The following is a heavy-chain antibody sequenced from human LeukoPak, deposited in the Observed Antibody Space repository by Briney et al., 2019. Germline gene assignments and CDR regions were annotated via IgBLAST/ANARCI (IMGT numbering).Heavy chain of an antibody. D-gene: IGHD6-19*01. Sequence: GRSLRLSCAASGFTFSSYEMNWVRQAPGKGLEWVSYISSSGSTIYYADSVKGRFTISRDNAKNSLYLQMNSLRAEDTAVYYCARDGQWLVEVPFDYWGQGTLVTVSS. CDR3: ARDGQWLVEVPFDY. CDR2: ISSSGSTI. V-gene: IGHV3-48*03. J-gene: IGHJ4*02. CDR1: GFTFSSYE.